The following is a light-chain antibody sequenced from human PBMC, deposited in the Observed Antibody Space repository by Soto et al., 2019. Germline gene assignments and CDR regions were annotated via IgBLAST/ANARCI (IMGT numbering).Light chain of an antibody. V-gene: IGKV3-15*01. CDR3: HQYENWPKT. Sequence: EIVMTQSPPTLYVSPGERATLSCRASQSISRNLAWFQQKPGQAPSLLIFGASTRAAGIPARFSGSGSGTEFSLTIGGLQSEDFAVYFCHQYENWPKTFGQGTKVDIK. CDR1: QSISRN. CDR2: GAS. J-gene: IGKJ1*01.